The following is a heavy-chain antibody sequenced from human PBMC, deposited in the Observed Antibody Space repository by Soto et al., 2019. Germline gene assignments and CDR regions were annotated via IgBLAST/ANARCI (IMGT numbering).Heavy chain of an antibody. D-gene: IGHD3-3*01. V-gene: IGHV4-4*02. CDR2: IYHSGST. Sequence: PSETLSLTCAVSGGSISSSNWWSWVRQPPGKGLEWIGEIYHSGSTNYNPPLKSRVTISVDKSKNQFSLKLSSVTAADTAVYYCARVYDFWSGSIDYWGQGTLVTVSS. CDR3: ARVYDFWSGSIDY. CDR1: GGSISSSNW. J-gene: IGHJ4*02.